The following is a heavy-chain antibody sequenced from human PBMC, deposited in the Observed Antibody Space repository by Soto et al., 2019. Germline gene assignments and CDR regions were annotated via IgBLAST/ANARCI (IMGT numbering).Heavy chain of an antibody. CDR3: ARVGYGDYDWYFDL. Sequence: EVQLVESGGGLVQPGGSLRLSWAASGFTVSSNYMSWVRQAPGKGLEWVSVIYSGGSTYYADSVKGRFTISRHNSKNTLYLQMNSLRAEDTAVYYCARVGYGDYDWYFDLWGRGTLVTVSS. CDR2: IYSGGST. J-gene: IGHJ2*01. D-gene: IGHD4-17*01. CDR1: GFTVSSNY. V-gene: IGHV3-53*04.